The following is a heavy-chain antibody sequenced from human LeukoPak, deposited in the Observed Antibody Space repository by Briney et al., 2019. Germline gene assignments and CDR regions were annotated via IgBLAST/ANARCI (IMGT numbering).Heavy chain of an antibody. V-gene: IGHV3-7*01. CDR3: TRGGATSSWYWFF. Sequence: PGGSLRLSCAASGFTFSSHWMTWVRQAPGKGPEWVASINRDASEQYYVDSVKGRFTISRDNAKNSLSLQVSSLRAEDTAVYYCTRGGATSSWYWFFWGQGTLVTVSS. J-gene: IGHJ4*02. D-gene: IGHD6-13*01. CDR2: INRDASEQ. CDR1: GFTFSSHW.